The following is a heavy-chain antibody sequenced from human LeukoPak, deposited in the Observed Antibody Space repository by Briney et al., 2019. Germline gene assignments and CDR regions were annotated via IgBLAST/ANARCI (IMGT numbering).Heavy chain of an antibody. J-gene: IGHJ4*02. Sequence: SVKVSCKASGGTSSSYAISWVRQAPGQGLEWMGRIIPIFGIANYAQTFKGRVTITADKSTSTAYMELSSLRSEDTAVYYCASGGALGYCSGGSCQPIDYWGQGTLVTVSS. CDR1: GGTSSSYA. V-gene: IGHV1-69*04. CDR2: IIPIFGIA. CDR3: ASGGALGYCSGGSCQPIDY. D-gene: IGHD2-15*01.